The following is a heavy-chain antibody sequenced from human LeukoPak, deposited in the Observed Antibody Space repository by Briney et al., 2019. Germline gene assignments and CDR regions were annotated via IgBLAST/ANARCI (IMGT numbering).Heavy chain of an antibody. D-gene: IGHD4-23*01. J-gene: IGHJ3*02. CDR3: ARVSGGKVVVAFDI. CDR1: GFTFDDYA. Sequence: PGRSLRLSCAASGFTFDDYAMHWVRQAPGKGLEWVSGISWNSGSIGYADSVKGRFTISRDNAKNSLYLQMNSLRAEDTAVYYCARVSGGKVVVAFDIWGQGTMVTVSS. V-gene: IGHV3-9*01. CDR2: ISWNSGSI.